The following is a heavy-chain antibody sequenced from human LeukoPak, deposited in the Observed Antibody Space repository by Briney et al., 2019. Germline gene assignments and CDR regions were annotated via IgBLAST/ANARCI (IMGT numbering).Heavy chain of an antibody. CDR2: INHSGST. J-gene: IGHJ3*02. CDR3: ARLWSAGDAFDI. CDR1: GGSFSGYY. D-gene: IGHD1-1*01. Sequence: SETLSLTCAVYGGSFSGYYWSWIRQPPGKGLGWIGEINHSGSTNYNPSLKSRVTISVDTSKNQFSLKLSSVTAADTAVYYCARLWSAGDAFDIWGQGTMVTVSS. V-gene: IGHV4-34*01.